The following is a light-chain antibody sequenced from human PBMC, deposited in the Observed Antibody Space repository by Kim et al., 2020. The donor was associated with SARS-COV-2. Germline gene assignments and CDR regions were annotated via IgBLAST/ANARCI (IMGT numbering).Light chain of an antibody. J-gene: IGLJ2*01. CDR3: QSYDSSNVV. Sequence: GTTGTVSCTRSSGSIASNYVQAYQQRPGSAPTTVIYEDNQRPSGVPDRFSGSIDSSSNSASLTISGLRTEDEADYYCQSYDSSNVVFGGGTQLTVL. CDR1: SGSIASNY. V-gene: IGLV6-57*03. CDR2: EDN.